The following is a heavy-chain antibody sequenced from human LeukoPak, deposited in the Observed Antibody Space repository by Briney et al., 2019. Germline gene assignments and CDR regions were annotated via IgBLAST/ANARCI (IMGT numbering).Heavy chain of an antibody. J-gene: IGHJ4*02. Sequence: ASVKVSCKASGGTFSSHAISWVRQAPGQGLEWMGIINPSGGSTSYAQKFQGRVTMTRDTSTSTVYMELSSLRSEDTAVYYCARAEDSSGYYIHDYWGQGTLVTVSS. CDR1: GGTFSSHA. CDR3: ARAEDSSGYYIHDY. D-gene: IGHD3-22*01. CDR2: INPSGGST. V-gene: IGHV1-46*01.